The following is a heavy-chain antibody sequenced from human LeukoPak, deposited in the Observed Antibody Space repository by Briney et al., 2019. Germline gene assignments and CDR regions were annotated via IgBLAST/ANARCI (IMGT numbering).Heavy chain of an antibody. CDR2: ISSSGSTI. Sequence: GGSLRLSCAASGFTFSSYEMNWVRQAPGKGLEWVSYISSSGSTIYYADSVKGRFTISRDNAKNSLYLQMNSLRVGDTAVYYCARGVGGWFDPWGQGTLVTVSS. J-gene: IGHJ5*02. V-gene: IGHV3-48*03. CDR3: ARGVGGWFDP. CDR1: GFTFSSYE. D-gene: IGHD1-26*01.